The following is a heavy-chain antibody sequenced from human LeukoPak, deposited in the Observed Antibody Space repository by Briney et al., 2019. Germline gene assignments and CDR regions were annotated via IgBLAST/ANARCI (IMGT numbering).Heavy chain of an antibody. CDR1: GGSISSSSYY. J-gene: IGHJ5*02. D-gene: IGHD3-10*01. V-gene: IGHV4-39*01. CDR2: IYYSGST. CDR3: ARRDGSAPEGWFDP. Sequence: PSETLSLTCTVSGGSISSSSYYWGWIRQPPGKGLEWIGSIYYSGSTYYNPSLKSRVTISVDTSKNQFSLKLSSVTAADTAVYYCARRDGSAPEGWFDPWGQGTLVTVSS.